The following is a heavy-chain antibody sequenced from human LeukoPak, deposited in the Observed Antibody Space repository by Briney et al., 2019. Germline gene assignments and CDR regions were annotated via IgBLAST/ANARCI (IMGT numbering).Heavy chain of an antibody. Sequence: GGSLRLSCAASGFTFSTYGMHWVRQAPGKGLEWVAIIPYDGNDKDYADSVRGRFTISRDNSKNTLYLQMNSLRGEDTAVYYCAKSTAPAGYYLDHWGQGILVTVSS. V-gene: IGHV3-30*18. CDR2: IPYDGNDK. J-gene: IGHJ4*02. CDR3: AKSTAPAGYYLDH. CDR1: GFTFSTYG. D-gene: IGHD2-2*01.